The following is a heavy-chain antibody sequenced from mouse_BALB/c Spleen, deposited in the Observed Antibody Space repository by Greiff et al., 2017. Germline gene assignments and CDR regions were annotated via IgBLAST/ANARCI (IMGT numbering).Heavy chain of an antibody. CDR3: ARIYYDYDDGFDD. Sequence: EVHLVESGGGLVKPGGSLKLSCAASGFAFSSYDMSWVRQTPEKRLEWVAYISSGGGSTYYPDTVKGRFTISRDNAKNTLYLQMSSLKSEDTAMYYCARIYYDYDDGFDDWGQGTTLTVSS. CDR2: ISSGGGST. V-gene: IGHV5-12-1*01. D-gene: IGHD2-4*01. J-gene: IGHJ2*01. CDR1: GFAFSSYD.